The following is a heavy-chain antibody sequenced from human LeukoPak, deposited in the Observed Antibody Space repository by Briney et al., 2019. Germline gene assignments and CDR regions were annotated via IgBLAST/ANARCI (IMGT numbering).Heavy chain of an antibody. Sequence: GASVKDSCKASGFTFTDHYMHWVRQAPGQGLEWMGWINAKRGDTNYAQNFQDRVTMTRDTSISTVYTKLSRLTVDDTAVYYCARDHDWGADNWGQGTLVTVSS. CDR3: ARDHDWGADN. J-gene: IGHJ4*02. V-gene: IGHV1-2*02. CDR2: INAKRGDT. CDR1: GFTFTDHY. D-gene: IGHD7-27*01.